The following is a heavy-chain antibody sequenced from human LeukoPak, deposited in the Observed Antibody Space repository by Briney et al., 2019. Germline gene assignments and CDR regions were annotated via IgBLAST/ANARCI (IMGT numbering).Heavy chain of an antibody. D-gene: IGHD6-6*01. V-gene: IGHV3-30-3*01. CDR2: ISYDGSNK. CDR3: ARDMYSSSPYYYYGMDV. Sequence: PGGSLRPSCAASGFTFSSYAMHWVRQAPGKGLEWVAVISYDGSNKYYADSVKGRFTISRDNSKNTLYLQMNSLRAEDTAVYYCARDMYSSSPYYYYGMDVWGQGTTVTVSS. J-gene: IGHJ6*02. CDR1: GFTFSSYA.